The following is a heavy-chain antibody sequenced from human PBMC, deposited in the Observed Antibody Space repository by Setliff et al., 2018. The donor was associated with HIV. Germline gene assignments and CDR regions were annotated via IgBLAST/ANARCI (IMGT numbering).Heavy chain of an antibody. V-gene: IGHV4-4*07. J-gene: IGHJ6*03. D-gene: IGHD3-22*01. CDR2: IYTSGSA. Sequence: SETLSLTCTVSGGSIRNYYWSWIRQPAGKGLEWIGRIYTSGSAKYNPSLKSRVTMSVDTSKNQFSLKLSSVTAADTAVYYCARVVNHYDSSGYFGGYYYYMDVWGKGTTVTVS. CDR3: ARVVNHYDSSGYFGGYYYYMDV. CDR1: GGSIRNYY.